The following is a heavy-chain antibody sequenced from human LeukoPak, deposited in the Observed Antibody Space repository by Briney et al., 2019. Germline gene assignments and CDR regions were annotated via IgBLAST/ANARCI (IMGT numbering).Heavy chain of an antibody. Sequence: PGGSLRRSCAASRFTFSSYAMSWVRQAPGKGLEWVSAISGSGSNTYYADSVKGRFTISRDNSKNTLYLQMNSLRVEDTAVYYCAKKVGSGWYEGFDYWGQGTLVTVPS. CDR1: RFTFSSYA. J-gene: IGHJ4*02. CDR2: ISGSGSNT. D-gene: IGHD6-19*01. CDR3: AKKVGSGWYEGFDY. V-gene: IGHV3-23*01.